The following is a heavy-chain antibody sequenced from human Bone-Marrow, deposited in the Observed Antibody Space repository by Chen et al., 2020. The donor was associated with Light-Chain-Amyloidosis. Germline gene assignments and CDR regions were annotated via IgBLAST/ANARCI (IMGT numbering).Heavy chain of an antibody. D-gene: IGHD6-19*01. J-gene: IGHJ4*02. CDR3: ARDVAGADDY. Sequence: EVQLVESGGGLVQPGGSLSLSCAASGLPFSRYWMHWVHQVPGKGLVWVSRTNEDGSTTTYADSVRGRFTISRDNAKNTLYLQMNSLKDEDTAVYYCARDVAGADDYWGQGNLVTVSS. CDR2: TNEDGSTT. CDR1: GLPFSRYW. V-gene: IGHV3-74*01.